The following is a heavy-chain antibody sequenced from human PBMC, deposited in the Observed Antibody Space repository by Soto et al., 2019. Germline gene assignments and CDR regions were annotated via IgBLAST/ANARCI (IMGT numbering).Heavy chain of an antibody. CDR1: GFTFSSYW. J-gene: IGHJ6*02. Sequence: EVQLVESGGGLVQPGGSLRLSCAASGFTFSSYWMHWVRQAAGKGLVWVSRVNSDGSSTNYADSVKGRFTISRDNAKNTLYLQMNSLGAEDTAVYYCASDLYGSGSYAYYYGMDVWGQGTSVTVSS. CDR2: VNSDGSST. V-gene: IGHV3-74*01. CDR3: ASDLYGSGSYAYYYGMDV. D-gene: IGHD3-10*01.